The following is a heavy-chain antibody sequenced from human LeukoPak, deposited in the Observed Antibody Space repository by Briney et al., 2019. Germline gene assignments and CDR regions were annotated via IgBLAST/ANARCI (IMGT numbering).Heavy chain of an antibody. J-gene: IGHJ4*02. CDR1: GYTFTSYG. CDR2: ISAYNGNT. V-gene: IGHV1-18*01. D-gene: IGHD4-23*01. Sequence: ASVKVSCKASGYTFTSYGISWVRQAPGQGLEWMGWISAYNGNTNYAQKLQGRVTMTTDTSTSTAYMELRSLRSDDTAVYYCARVIYDYGGNQLFDYWGQGTLVTVSS. CDR3: ARVIYDYGGNQLFDY.